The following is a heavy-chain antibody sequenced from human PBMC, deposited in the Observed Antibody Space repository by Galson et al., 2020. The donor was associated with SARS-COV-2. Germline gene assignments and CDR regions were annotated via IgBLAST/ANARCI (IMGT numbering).Heavy chain of an antibody. CDR1: GYTLTELS. CDR3: ATAFSLYSSGAPLGYYYYGMDV. J-gene: IGHJ6*02. V-gene: IGHV1-24*01. Sequence: ASVKVSCKVSGYTLTELSMHWVRQAPGKGLEWMGGFDPEDGETIYAQKFQGRVTMTEDTSTDTAYMELSSLRSEDTAVYYCATAFSLYSSGAPLGYYYYGMDVWGQGTTVTVSS. CDR2: FDPEDGET. D-gene: IGHD6-19*01.